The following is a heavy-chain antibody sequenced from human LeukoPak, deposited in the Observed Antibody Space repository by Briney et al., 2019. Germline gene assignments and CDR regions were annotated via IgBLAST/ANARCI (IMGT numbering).Heavy chain of an antibody. Sequence: GRSLRLSCAASGFTFDDYAMHWVRQAPGKGLEWVSGISWNSGSIGYADSVKGRFTISRDNAKNSLYLQMNSLRAEDTALYYCAKDESPMGIAAADYWAQGTLVTVPS. V-gene: IGHV3-9*01. CDR1: GFTFDDYA. D-gene: IGHD6-13*01. J-gene: IGHJ4*02. CDR3: AKDESPMGIAAADY. CDR2: ISWNSGSI.